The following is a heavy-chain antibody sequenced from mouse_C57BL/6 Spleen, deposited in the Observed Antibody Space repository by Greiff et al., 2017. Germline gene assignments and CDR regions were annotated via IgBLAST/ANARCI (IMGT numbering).Heavy chain of an antibody. CDR1: GYTFTSYW. J-gene: IGHJ2*01. Sequence: QVQLQQPGTELVKPGASVKLSCKASGYTFTSYWMHWVKQRPGQGLEWIGNINPSNGGTNYNEKFKSKATLTVDKSSSPAYMQLSSLTSEDSAVYYCARSPLDSNNIAFDCWGQGTTLTVSS. V-gene: IGHV1-53*01. CDR2: INPSNGGT. CDR3: ARSPLDSNNIAFDC. D-gene: IGHD2-5*01.